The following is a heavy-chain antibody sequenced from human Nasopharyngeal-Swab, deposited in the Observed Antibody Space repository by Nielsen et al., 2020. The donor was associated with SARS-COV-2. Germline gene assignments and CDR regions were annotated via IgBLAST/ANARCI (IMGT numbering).Heavy chain of an antibody. CDR2: ISYDGSNK. CDR1: GFTFSSYG. Sequence: GGSLRLSCAASGFTFSSYGMHWVRQAPGKGLEWVAVISYDGSNKYYADSVKGRFTISRDNSKNTLYLQMSSLRAEDTAVYYCAKGPYYYYYMDVWGKGTTVTVSS. V-gene: IGHV3-30*18. CDR3: AKGPYYYYYMDV. J-gene: IGHJ6*03.